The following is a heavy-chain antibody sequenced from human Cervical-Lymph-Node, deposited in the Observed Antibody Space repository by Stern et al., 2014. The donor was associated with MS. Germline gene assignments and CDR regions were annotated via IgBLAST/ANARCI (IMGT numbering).Heavy chain of an antibody. CDR2: IYQGGRS. J-gene: IGHJ4*02. D-gene: IGHD1-1*01. CDR3: AREHNWNYFDL. CDR1: GGSITSNGDS. Sequence: VQLQESGSGLVKPSQTLSLTCLVSGGSITSNGDSWSWIRQPPGKGLEWIASIYQGGRSYYTPSLRSRLSMSVDQSKNQFSLRLTSVTAADTAVYFCAREHNWNYFDLWGQGTLVSVSP. V-gene: IGHV4-30-2*01.